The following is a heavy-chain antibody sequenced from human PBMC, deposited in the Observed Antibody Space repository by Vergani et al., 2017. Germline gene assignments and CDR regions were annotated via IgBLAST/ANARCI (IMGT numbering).Heavy chain of an antibody. J-gene: IGHJ4*02. V-gene: IGHV1-8*01. CDR1: GYSFTSYD. CDR2: LNPKSGYT. CDR3: ARGITVVREASGY. Sequence: QVQLVQSGAEVKKPGTSVKVSCKASGYSFTSYDINWVRQATGQGLEWMGWLNPKSGYTGHAQKFQGRVTMTRNTSISTAYMELSSLRSDDTAVYYCARGITVVREASGYWGQGTLVTVSS. D-gene: IGHD3-10*01.